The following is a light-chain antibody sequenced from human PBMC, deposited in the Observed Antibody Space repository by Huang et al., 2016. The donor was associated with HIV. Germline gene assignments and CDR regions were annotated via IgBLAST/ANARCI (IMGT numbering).Light chain of an antibody. CDR2: DAS. Sequence: EIVLTQSPATLSLSPGEGATLSCRASESVSSYLAWYQQKPGQAPRRLIYDASNRATGVPARFSGSGSGTDFTLTISSLEPEDFAVYYCQQRSTWLPGLTFGGGTKVEIK. CDR1: ESVSSY. CDR3: QQRSTWLPGLT. J-gene: IGKJ4*01. V-gene: IGKV3-11*01.